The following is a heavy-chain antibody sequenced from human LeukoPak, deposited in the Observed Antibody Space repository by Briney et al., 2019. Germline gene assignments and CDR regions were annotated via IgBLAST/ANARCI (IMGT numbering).Heavy chain of an antibody. CDR2: ISNDGTNK. V-gene: IGHV3-30*03. J-gene: IGHJ6*02. CDR3: ARGGEQVNYYGMDV. CDR1: GFTFSTYG. D-gene: IGHD1-26*01. Sequence: PGGSLRLSCATSGFTFSTYGMHWVRQAPGKGLEWGAVISNDGTNKYYVDSVKGRFTISRDNSKNTLFLQMDSLRPEDTAVYYCARGGEQVNYYGMDVWGQGTTVTVSS.